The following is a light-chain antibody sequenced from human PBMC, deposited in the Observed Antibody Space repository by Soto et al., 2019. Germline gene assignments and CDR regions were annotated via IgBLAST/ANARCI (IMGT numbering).Light chain of an antibody. V-gene: IGKV1-39*01. CDR2: AAS. J-gene: IGKJ2*01. Sequence: DIQMTQSPSSLSASVGDRVTITCRASQSISSYFNWYQLKPGKAPKLLIYAASSLQGGVPSRFSGSGSGTDFTLTISNLQPEDFATYYCQQSYSTPYTFGQGTKLEIK. CDR3: QQSYSTPYT. CDR1: QSISSY.